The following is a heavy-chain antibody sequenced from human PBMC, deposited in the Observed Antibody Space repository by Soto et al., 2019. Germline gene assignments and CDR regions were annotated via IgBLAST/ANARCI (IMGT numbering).Heavy chain of an antibody. CDR1: GFTFSSYA. CDR2: ISYDGSNK. V-gene: IGHV3-30-3*01. J-gene: IGHJ5*02. Sequence: GGSLRLSCAASGFTFSSYAMHWVRQAPGKGLEWVAVISYDGSNKYYADSVKGRFTISRDNSKNTLYLQMNSLRAEDTAVYYCARDLDSSSWYKKGGNWFDPWGQGTLVTVSS. CDR3: ARDLDSSSWYKKGGNWFDP. D-gene: IGHD6-13*01.